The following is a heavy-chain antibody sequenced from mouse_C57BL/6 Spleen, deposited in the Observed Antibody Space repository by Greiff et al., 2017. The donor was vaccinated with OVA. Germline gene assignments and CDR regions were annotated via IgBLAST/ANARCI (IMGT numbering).Heavy chain of an antibody. D-gene: IGHD1-1*01. CDR2: IDPSDSET. CDR1: GFTFTSYW. CDR3: ARDYYGSSDGAY. J-gene: IGHJ3*01. V-gene: IGHV1-52*01. Sequence: QVQLQQPGAELVRSGSSVKLSCKASGFTFTSYWMHWVKQRPIQGLEWIGNIDPSDSETHYNQKFKDKATLTVDKSYSPAYMQLSSLTSEDSAVYYCARDYYGSSDGAYGGQGTLVTVSA.